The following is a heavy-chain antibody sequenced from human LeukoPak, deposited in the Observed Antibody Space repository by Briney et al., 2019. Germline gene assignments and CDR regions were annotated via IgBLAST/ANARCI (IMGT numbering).Heavy chain of an antibody. CDR2: IYYSGST. CDR1: GGSISSSSYY. CDR3: VILEWLDMSFDY. J-gene: IGHJ4*02. D-gene: IGHD3-3*01. V-gene: IGHV4-39*01. Sequence: PSETLSLTCTVSGGSISSSSYYWGWIRQPLGKGLEWIGSIYYSGSTYYNPSLKSRVTISVDTSKNQFSLKLSSVTAADTAVYYCVILEWLDMSFDYWGQGTLVTVSS.